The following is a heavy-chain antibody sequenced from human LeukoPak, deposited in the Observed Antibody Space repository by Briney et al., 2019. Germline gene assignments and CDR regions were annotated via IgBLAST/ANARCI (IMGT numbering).Heavy chain of an antibody. CDR1: GFTFSSYA. D-gene: IGHD2-21*01. V-gene: IGHV3-23*01. J-gene: IGHJ4*02. CDR3: AKVSRCSSNCYSLSDAIWNFDY. CDR2: ISGSGGST. Sequence: PGGSLRLSCAASGFTFSSYAMSWVRQAPGKGLEWVSAISGSGGSTYYADSAKGRFTISRDNSKNTLYLQMNSLRAEDTAIYYCAKVSRCSSNCYSLSDAIWNFDYWGQGTLVTVSS.